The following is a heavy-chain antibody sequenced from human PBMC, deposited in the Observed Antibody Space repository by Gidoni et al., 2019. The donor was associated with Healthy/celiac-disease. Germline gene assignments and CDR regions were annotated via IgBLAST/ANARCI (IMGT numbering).Heavy chain of an antibody. CDR2: IKSKTDGGTT. Sequence: EVQLVESGGGLVKPGGSLRLTCAASGFTFSNAWMSWVRQAPGKGLEWVGRIKSKTDGGTTDYAAPVKGRFTISRDDSKNTLYLQMNSLKTEDTAVYYCTTGNYYYGMDVWGQGTTVTVSS. J-gene: IGHJ6*02. CDR3: TTGNYYYGMDV. V-gene: IGHV3-15*01. CDR1: GFTFSNAW.